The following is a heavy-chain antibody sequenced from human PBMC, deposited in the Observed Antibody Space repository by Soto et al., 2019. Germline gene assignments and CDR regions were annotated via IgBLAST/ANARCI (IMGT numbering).Heavy chain of an antibody. CDR3: AREGSSSGPDYEY. D-gene: IGHD3-22*01. J-gene: IGHJ4*02. CDR2: TRNKASSYTT. Sequence: PGGSLRISCAAPGFSFRDYYITWVRQAPGKGLEWVGRTRNKASSYTTDYAAFVKGRFTISRDDSKNLIYLQMNSLKTEDTAVYYCAREGSSSGPDYEYWGQGT. CDR1: GFSFRDYY. V-gene: IGHV3-72*01.